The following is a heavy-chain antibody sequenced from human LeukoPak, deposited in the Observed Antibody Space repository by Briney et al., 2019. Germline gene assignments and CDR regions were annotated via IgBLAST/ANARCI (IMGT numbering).Heavy chain of an antibody. D-gene: IGHD2-2*02. V-gene: IGHV1-18*01. CDR3: ARVGYCSSTSCYTGDYYYYGMDV. CDR2: ISAYNGNT. Sequence: ASVKVSCKASGYTFTSYGISWVRQAPGQGLEWMGWISAYNGNTNYAQKLQGRVTMTTDTSTSTAYMELRSPRSDDTAVYYCARVGYCSSTSCYTGDYYYYGMDVWGQGTTVTVSS. J-gene: IGHJ6*02. CDR1: GYTFTSYG.